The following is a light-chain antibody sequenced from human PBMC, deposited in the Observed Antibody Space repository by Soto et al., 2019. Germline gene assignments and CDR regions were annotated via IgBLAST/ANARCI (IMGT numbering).Light chain of an antibody. J-gene: IGKJ3*01. CDR2: GAS. CDR1: QNVSSSY. V-gene: IGKV3-20*01. Sequence: EIVLTQSPGTLSLSPGERATLSCRASQNVSSSYLAWYQQKVGQAPRLLIYGASSRATGIPDRFSGSGSGTDFTLTISRLEPEDFAVYYCQQYGTSLFTFGPGTKVDIK. CDR3: QQYGTSLFT.